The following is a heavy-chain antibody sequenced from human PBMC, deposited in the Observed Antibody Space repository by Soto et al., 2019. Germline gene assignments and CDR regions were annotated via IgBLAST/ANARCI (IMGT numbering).Heavy chain of an antibody. CDR1: GFTFSSYA. Sequence: SAGSLRLSCAASGFTFSSYATHWVRQAPGKGLEWVAVISYDGSNKYFAGSVKGRFAITRDNCKNTLDLQVNSLRAEDTAGYCCGRYLQYCCCSRCYSGYFDYWGQGTLVTVSS. CDR2: ISYDGSNK. D-gene: IGHD2-15*01. V-gene: IGHV3-30*09. CDR3: GRYLQYCCCSRCYSGYFDY. J-gene: IGHJ4*02.